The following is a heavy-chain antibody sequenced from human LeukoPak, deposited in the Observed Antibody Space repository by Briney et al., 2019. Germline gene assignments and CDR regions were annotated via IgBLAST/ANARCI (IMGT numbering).Heavy chain of an antibody. CDR1: GFMFSSNW. CDR2: IKEDGTET. D-gene: IGHD5-24*01. Sequence: GGSLRLSCAASGFMFSSNWMSWVRLAPGKGLEWVANIKEDGTETYYVDSVKGRFTISRDNAKNSLYLQMNSLRVEDTAVYYCAKEGRSLQTYWGQGTLVTVSS. V-gene: IGHV3-7*03. CDR3: AKEGRSLQTY. J-gene: IGHJ4*02.